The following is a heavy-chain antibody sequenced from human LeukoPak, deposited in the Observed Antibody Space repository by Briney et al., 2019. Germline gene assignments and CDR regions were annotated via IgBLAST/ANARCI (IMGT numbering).Heavy chain of an antibody. V-gene: IGHV3-30*02. CDR3: ARDQGVYCSGGSCTAFDI. CDR2: IRYDGSNK. Sequence: GGSLRLSCAASGFTFSSYGLHWVRQAPGKGLEGVAFIRYDGSNKYYADSVKGRFTISRDNSKNTLYLQMNSLRAEDTAVYYCARDQGVYCSGGSCTAFDIWGQGTMVTVSS. CDR1: GFTFSSYG. J-gene: IGHJ3*02. D-gene: IGHD2-15*01.